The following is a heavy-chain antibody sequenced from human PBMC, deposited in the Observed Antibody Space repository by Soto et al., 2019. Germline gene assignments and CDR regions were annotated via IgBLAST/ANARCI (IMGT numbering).Heavy chain of an antibody. CDR3: ARANYFESSGPFDY. CDR1: GGSLSSGAYY. J-gene: IGHJ4*02. D-gene: IGHD3-22*01. V-gene: IGHV4-31*03. CDR2: IYYSGST. Sequence: QVQLQESGPGLVKPSQTLSLTCTVSGGSLSSGAYYWSWIRQHPGKGLEWIGYIYYSGSTYYNPSLVSRVTRSVDTSRKQFSRKVSSVTAADTAMYYCARANYFESSGPFDYWGPGTLVTVSS.